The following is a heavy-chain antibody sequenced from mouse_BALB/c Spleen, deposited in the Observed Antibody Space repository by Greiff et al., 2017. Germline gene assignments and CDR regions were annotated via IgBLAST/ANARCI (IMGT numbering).Heavy chain of an antibody. Sequence: EVQWVESGAGLVKPGGSLKLSCAASGFAFSSYDMSWVRQIPEKKLEWVAYISSGGGSTYYPHTVKGRITISRDNAKNTLYLQRSSLKPEDTAMYYCARISNWDYVDYWGQGTTLTVST. CDR2: ISSGGGST. CDR1: GFAFSSYD. CDR3: ARISNWDYVDY. D-gene: IGHD4-1*01. V-gene: IGHV5-12-1*01. J-gene: IGHJ2*01.